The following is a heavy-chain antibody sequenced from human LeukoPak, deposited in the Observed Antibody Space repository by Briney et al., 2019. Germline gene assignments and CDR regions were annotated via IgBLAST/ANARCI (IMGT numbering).Heavy chain of an antibody. D-gene: IGHD1-26*01. V-gene: IGHV3-30-3*01. Sequence: GGSLRLSCAASGFXFSSYAMHWVRQAPGKGLEWVAVISYDGSNKYYADSVKGRFTISRDNSKNTLYLQMNSLRAEDTAVYYCARALQMIVGDNWFDPWGQGTLVTVSS. CDR2: ISYDGSNK. CDR1: GFXFSSYA. J-gene: IGHJ5*02. CDR3: ARALQMIVGDNWFDP.